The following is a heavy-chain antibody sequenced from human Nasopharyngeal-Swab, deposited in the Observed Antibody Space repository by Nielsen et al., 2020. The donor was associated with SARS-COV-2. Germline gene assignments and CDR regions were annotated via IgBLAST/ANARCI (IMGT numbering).Heavy chain of an antibody. Sequence: SETLSLTCTVSGGSISSSSYYWGWIRQPPGKGLEWIGSIYYSGSTYYNPSLKSRVTISVDTSKNQFSLKLSSVTAADTAVYYCARPYYDSSGYDAWFDPWGQGTPVTVS. CDR3: ARPYYDSSGYDAWFDP. CDR2: IYYSGST. J-gene: IGHJ5*02. CDR1: GGSISSSSYY. V-gene: IGHV4-39*01. D-gene: IGHD3-22*01.